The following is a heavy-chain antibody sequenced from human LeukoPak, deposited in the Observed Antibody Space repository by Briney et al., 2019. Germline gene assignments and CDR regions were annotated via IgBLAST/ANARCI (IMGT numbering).Heavy chain of an antibody. CDR3: ARLVAAGGSGSFDP. CDR1: GYTFTTYA. J-gene: IGHJ5*02. CDR2: INNYTGNP. Sequence: AAVKVSCKASGYTFTTYAMNWVRQAPGQGLEWMGWINNYTGNPTYAQDFTGRFVFSLDTSVSTAYRQIYSLKAEDTAVYYCARLVAAGGSGSFDPWGQGTLVTVSS. D-gene: IGHD6-13*01. V-gene: IGHV7-4-1*01.